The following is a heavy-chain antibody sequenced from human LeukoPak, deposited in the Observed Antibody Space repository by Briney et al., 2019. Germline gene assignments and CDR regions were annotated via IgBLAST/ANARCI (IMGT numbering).Heavy chain of an antibody. J-gene: IGHJ4*02. CDR2: NYYRGST. CDR1: GGSINNYY. V-gene: IGHV4-59*01. CDR3: ARMTTVPRFDY. D-gene: IGHD4-17*01. Sequence: PSETLSLTCTVSGGSINNYYWSWIRQPPGKGLEWIGYNYYRGSTNYNPSLKSRVTFSVDTSKNQFSLKLNSVTAADTAVYYCARMTTVPRFDYWGQGTLVTVSS.